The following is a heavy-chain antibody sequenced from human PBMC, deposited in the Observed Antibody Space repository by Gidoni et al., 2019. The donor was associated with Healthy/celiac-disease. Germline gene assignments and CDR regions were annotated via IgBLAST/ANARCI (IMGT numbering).Heavy chain of an antibody. CDR2: ISYDGSNK. Sequence: QVQLVESGGGVVQPGRSLRLSCAASGFTFSSYGMHWVRQAPGKGLEWVAVISYDGSNKYYADSGKGRFTISRDNSKNTLYLQMNSLRAEDTAVYYCAYAFDIWGQGTMVTVSS. V-gene: IGHV3-30*03. J-gene: IGHJ3*02. CDR3: AYAFDI. CDR1: GFTFSSYG.